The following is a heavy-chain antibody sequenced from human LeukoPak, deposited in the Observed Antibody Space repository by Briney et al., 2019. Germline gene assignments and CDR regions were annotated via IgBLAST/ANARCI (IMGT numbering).Heavy chain of an antibody. Sequence: SETLSLTCTVSGGSISSSSYYWGWIRQPPGKGLEWIGSIYYSGSTYYNPSLKSRVTISVDTSKNQFSLKLSSVTAADTAVYCCARGSIVVVTALDYWGQGTLVTVSS. CDR2: IYYSGST. CDR3: ARGSIVVVTALDY. D-gene: IGHD2-21*02. V-gene: IGHV4-39*07. CDR1: GGSISSSSYY. J-gene: IGHJ4*02.